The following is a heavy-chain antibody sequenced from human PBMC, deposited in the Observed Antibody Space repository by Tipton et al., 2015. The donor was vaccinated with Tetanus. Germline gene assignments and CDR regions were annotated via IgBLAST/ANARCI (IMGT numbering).Heavy chain of an antibody. Sequence: FLRLSCAASGFTFSSYWMSWVRQAPGKGLEWVANIKQDGSAKYYVDSVKGRFTISRDNGKNSVYLQMKSLRDEDTAVYYCARGTNSGHVYNPLDLWGQGTMVIVSS. CDR2: IKQDGSAK. CDR3: ARGTNSGHVYNPLDL. CDR1: GFTFSSYW. D-gene: IGHD5-24*01. J-gene: IGHJ3*01. V-gene: IGHV3-7*04.